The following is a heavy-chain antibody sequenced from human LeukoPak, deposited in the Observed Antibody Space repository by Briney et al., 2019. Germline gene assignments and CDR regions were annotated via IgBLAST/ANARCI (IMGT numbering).Heavy chain of an antibody. CDR2: IKQDGSEK. CDR1: GFTFSSYA. V-gene: IGHV3-7*03. J-gene: IGHJ3*02. CDR3: TRDVGDWGYVSEI. Sequence: GGSLRLSCAASGFTFSSYAMHWVRQAPGKGLEWVANIKQDGSEKYYVDSVRGRFTISRDNAKNSLYLQMNSLRADDTALYYCTRDVGDWGYVSEIWGQGTRVTVSS. D-gene: IGHD2-21*01.